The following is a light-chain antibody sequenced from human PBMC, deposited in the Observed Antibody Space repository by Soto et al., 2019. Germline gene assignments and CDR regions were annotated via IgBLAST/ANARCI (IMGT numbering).Light chain of an antibody. CDR2: DVN. V-gene: IGLV2-14*01. J-gene: IGLJ1*01. CDR3: SSYTSSSTLV. CDR1: SSDVGGYTY. Sequence: QSALTQPASVSGSPGRSITISCTGTSSDVGGYTYVSWYQQHPGTAPKLMIYDVNSRPSGVSNRFSGSKSGNTASLTISGLQAEDEADYYCSSYTSSSTLVFGTGTKVTVL.